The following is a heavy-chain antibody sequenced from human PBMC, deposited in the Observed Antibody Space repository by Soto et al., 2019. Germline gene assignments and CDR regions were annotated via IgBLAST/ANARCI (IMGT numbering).Heavy chain of an antibody. V-gene: IGHV4-59*01. J-gene: IGHJ1*01. CDR3: ARGRTVSFEYFQH. D-gene: IGHD4-17*01. CDR1: GGSISSYY. Sequence: ETLSLTCTVSGGSISSYYWSWIRQPPGKGLEWIGYIYYSGSTNYNPSLKSRVTISVDTSKNQFSLKLSSVTAADTAVYYCARGRTVSFEYFQHWGQGTLVTVSS. CDR2: IYYSGST.